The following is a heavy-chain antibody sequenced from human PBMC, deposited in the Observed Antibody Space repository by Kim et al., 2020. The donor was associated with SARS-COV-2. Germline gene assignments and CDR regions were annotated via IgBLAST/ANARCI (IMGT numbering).Heavy chain of an antibody. Sequence: GGSLRLSCVASGLTLSRYWMYWVRQAPGKGLVYVSRINSDGSSTDYADSVRGRFTVSRDNAENTLYLQMNSLRGEDTAVYYCVRRSDIYYYGNIFDIWGQGTMVTVS. CDR2: INSDGSST. CDR3: VRRSDIYYYGNIFDI. CDR1: GLTLSRYW. J-gene: IGHJ3*02. D-gene: IGHD3-16*01. V-gene: IGHV3-74*01.